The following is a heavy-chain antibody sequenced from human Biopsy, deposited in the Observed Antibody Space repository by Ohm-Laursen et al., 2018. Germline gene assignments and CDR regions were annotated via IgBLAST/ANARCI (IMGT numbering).Heavy chain of an antibody. CDR3: AKDLVVRGVGDHGMDV. CDR1: GFTFSSFG. D-gene: IGHD3-10*01. CDR2: ISYDGSNK. J-gene: IGHJ6*04. V-gene: IGHV3-30*18. Sequence: TLRLSCSASGFTFSSFGMHWVRQAPGKGLESVAVISYDGSNKYEADSVKGRFTISRDNSKNTMSLQMNSLRTEDTAVYYCAKDLVVRGVGDHGMDVWGKGTTVTVSS.